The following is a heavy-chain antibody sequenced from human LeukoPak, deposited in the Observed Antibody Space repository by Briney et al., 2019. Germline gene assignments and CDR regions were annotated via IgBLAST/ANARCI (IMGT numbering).Heavy chain of an antibody. V-gene: IGHV3-30-3*01. Sequence: GGSLRLSCAASGFTFSSYAMHWVRQAPGKGLEWVAVISYDGNNKYYADSVKGRFTISRDNSKNTLYLQMNSLRAEDTAVYYCARPGELTASYYFDYWGQGTLVTVSS. CDR3: ARPGELTASYYFDY. D-gene: IGHD1-26*01. CDR1: GFTFSSYA. J-gene: IGHJ4*02. CDR2: ISYDGNNK.